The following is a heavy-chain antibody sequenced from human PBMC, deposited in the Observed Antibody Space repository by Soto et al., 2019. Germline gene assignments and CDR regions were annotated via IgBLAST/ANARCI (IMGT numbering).Heavy chain of an antibody. V-gene: IGHV4-61*03. D-gene: IGHD2-8*01. CDR1: GGSVTSGIYY. CDR2: ISDSGST. Sequence: QVQLQESGPGLVKPSETLYLTCTVSGGSVTSGIYYWSWIRQSPGKGLEWIGYISDSGSTIYNPSFKSRLTISVDTSNNHLSLELSSVTAAGTAVYYCARVMGASPDNGWFFDLWGRGTLVTVSS. CDR3: ARVMGASPDNGWFFDL. J-gene: IGHJ2*01.